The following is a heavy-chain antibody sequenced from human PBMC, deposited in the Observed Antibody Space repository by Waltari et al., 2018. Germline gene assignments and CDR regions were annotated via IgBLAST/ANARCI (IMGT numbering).Heavy chain of an antibody. J-gene: IGHJ4*02. Sequence: QVQRVESGAEVQKRGSALKVSCKASGGTCGSYAISWVRQAPGQGLEWMGGIIPIFGTANYAQKFQSRDTITADESTSTAYMELSSLRSEDTAVYYCARSNYYDSSGYWDFDYWGQGTLVTVSS. CDR2: IIPIFGTA. CDR3: ARSNYYDSSGYWDFDY. D-gene: IGHD3-22*01. CDR1: GGTCGSYA. V-gene: IGHV1-69*12.